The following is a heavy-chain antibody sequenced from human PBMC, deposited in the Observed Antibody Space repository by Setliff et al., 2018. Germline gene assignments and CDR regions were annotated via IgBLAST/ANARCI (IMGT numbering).Heavy chain of an antibody. D-gene: IGHD3-22*01. CDR3: ARYDSSGCHYYYGMDV. CDR2: IFPGDSDT. J-gene: IGHJ6*02. V-gene: IGHV5-51*01. Sequence: PGESLKISCKGSGYSFTSYWIGWVRQMSGKGLEWMGIIFPGDSDTRYSPSFQGQVTISADKSISTAYLQWSSLKASDTAMYYCARYDSSGCHYYYGMDVWGQGTTVTVSS. CDR1: GYSFTSYW.